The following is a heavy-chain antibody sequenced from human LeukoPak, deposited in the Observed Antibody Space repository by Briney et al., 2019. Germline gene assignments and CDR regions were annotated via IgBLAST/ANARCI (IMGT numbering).Heavy chain of an antibody. CDR1: GYTFTSYG. D-gene: IGHD1-26*01. CDR3: ARDPRIVGATRDKPSFDY. J-gene: IGHJ4*02. V-gene: IGHV1-18*01. Sequence: GASVKVSCKASGYTFTSYGISWVRQAPGQGLEWMGWISAYNGNTNYAQKLQGRVTMTTDTSTSTAYMELRSLRSDDTAVYYCARDPRIVGATRDKPSFDYWGQGNLVTVSP. CDR2: ISAYNGNT.